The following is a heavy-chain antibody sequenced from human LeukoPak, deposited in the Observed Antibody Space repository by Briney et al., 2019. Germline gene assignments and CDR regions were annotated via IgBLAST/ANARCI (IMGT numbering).Heavy chain of an antibody. V-gene: IGHV3-11*04. CDR3: ARYYYDSSGYYYIDY. D-gene: IGHD3-22*01. J-gene: IGHJ4*02. CDR1: GFTFSDYY. CDR2: ISSSGSTI. Sequence: GGSLRLSCAASGFTFSDYYMTWIRQAPGKGLEWVSYISSSGSTIYYADSVKGRFTISRDNAKNSPYLQMNSLRAEDTAVYYCARYYYDSSGYYYIDYWGQGTLVTVSS.